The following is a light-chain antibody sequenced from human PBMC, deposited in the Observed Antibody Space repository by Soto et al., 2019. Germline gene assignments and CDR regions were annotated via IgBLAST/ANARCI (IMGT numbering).Light chain of an antibody. CDR2: GAS. CDR3: QQHGSSPIT. J-gene: IGKJ5*01. CDR1: QTIDNT. Sequence: EIVMTQSPATLSLSPGERATLSCRASQTIDNTLAWYQRKPGQTPRLLIYGASSRATGIPDRFSGSGSGTDFTLTISRLEPEDFAVYYCQQHGSSPITFGQGTRLEIK. V-gene: IGKV3-20*01.